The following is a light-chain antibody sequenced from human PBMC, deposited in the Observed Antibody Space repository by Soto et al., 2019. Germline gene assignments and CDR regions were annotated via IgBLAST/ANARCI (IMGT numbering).Light chain of an antibody. CDR2: GAS. J-gene: IGKJ1*01. CDR3: QQHGSSPPT. Sequence: EIVLTQSPGTLSLSPGERATLSCRASQSVSSSYLAWYQQKPGQAPRLLFYGASRRATGIPDRFSGSGSGTDFTLTIRRLEPEDFAVYYCQQHGSSPPTFGQGTKVEIK. CDR1: QSVSSSY. V-gene: IGKV3-20*01.